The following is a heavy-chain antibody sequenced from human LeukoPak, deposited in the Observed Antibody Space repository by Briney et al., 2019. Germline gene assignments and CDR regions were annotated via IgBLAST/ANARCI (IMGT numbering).Heavy chain of an antibody. CDR2: MNPNSGNT. Sequence: ASVKVSCKASGYTFTSYDINWVRQATGQGLEWMGWMNPNSGNTGYAQKFQGRVTITRNTSISTAYMELSSLRSEDTAVYYCARDHGMATIFDYWGQGTLVTVSS. V-gene: IGHV1-8*03. J-gene: IGHJ4*02. D-gene: IGHD5-24*01. CDR3: ARDHGMATIFDY. CDR1: GYTFTSYD.